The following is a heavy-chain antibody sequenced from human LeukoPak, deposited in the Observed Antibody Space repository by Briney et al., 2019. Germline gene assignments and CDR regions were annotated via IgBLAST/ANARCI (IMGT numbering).Heavy chain of an antibody. CDR2: ISFSGSP. J-gene: IGHJ4*02. CDR3: ACDTSGYYYRFDY. CDR1: GDSISSTSYC. V-gene: IGHV4-39*01. D-gene: IGHD3-22*01. Sequence: SETLSLTCTVSGDSISSTSYCWGWIRQPPGKGLEWIGSISFSGSPYYNPSLKNRLTISVDTSKNQFSLSLSSVTAADTAVYYCACDTSGYYYRFDYWGQGTLVTVSS.